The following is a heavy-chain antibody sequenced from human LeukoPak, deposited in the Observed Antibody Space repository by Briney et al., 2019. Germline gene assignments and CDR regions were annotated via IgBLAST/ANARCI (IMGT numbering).Heavy chain of an antibody. J-gene: IGHJ4*02. CDR1: EFTFSNYG. Sequence: GGSLRLSCAASEFTFSNYGMHWVRQAPGKGLEWVAFIRYDESNEYYADSVKGRFTISRDNAKNSLYLQMNSLRAEDTAVYYCASQLLWFGEHFDYWGQGTLVTVSS. V-gene: IGHV3-30*02. CDR2: IRYDESNE. D-gene: IGHD3-10*01. CDR3: ASQLLWFGEHFDY.